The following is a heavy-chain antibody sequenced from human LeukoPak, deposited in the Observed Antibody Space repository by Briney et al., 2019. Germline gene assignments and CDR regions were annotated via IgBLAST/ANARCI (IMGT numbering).Heavy chain of an antibody. CDR3: AREDFQAVDYDFWSGYYSDYYYYGMDV. J-gene: IGHJ6*02. CDR2: ISSSGSTI. CDR1: RFTFSDYY. Sequence: GGSLRLSCAASRFTFSDYYMSWIRQAPGKGLEWVSYISSSGSTIYYADSVKGRFTISRDNAKNSLYLQMNSLRAEDTAVYYCAREDFQAVDYDFWSGYYSDYYYYGMDVWGQGTTVTVSS. V-gene: IGHV3-11*01. D-gene: IGHD3-3*01.